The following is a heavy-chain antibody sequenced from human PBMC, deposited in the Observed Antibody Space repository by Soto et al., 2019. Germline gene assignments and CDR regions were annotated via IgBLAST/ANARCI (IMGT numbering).Heavy chain of an antibody. V-gene: IGHV4-34*01. Sequence: PSETLSLTCAVYGGSSSGYYWSWIRQPPGKGLEWIGEINHSGSTNYNPSLKSRVTISVDTSKNQLFLNLSSVTAADTAMYYCARHHVRGRTIAGAAEFWGQGTLVTVSS. CDR2: INHSGST. J-gene: IGHJ4*02. D-gene: IGHD1-26*01. CDR1: GGSSSGYY. CDR3: ARHHVRGRTIAGAAEF.